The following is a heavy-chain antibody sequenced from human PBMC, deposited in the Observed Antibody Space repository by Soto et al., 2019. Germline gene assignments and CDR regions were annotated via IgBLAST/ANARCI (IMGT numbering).Heavy chain of an antibody. CDR2: IYYSGST. CDR1: GGSISSGGYY. Sequence: KPSETLSLTCTVSGGSISSGGYYWSWIRQHPGKGLEWIGYIYYSGSTYYNPSLKSRVTISVDTSKNQFSLKLSSVTAADTAVYYCARQVVVAAKSYSVAFDIWGQGTMVTVSS. V-gene: IGHV4-31*03. J-gene: IGHJ3*02. D-gene: IGHD2-15*01. CDR3: ARQVVVAAKSYSVAFDI.